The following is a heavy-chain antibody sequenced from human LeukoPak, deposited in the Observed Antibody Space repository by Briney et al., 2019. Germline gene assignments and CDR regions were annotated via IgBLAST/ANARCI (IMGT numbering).Heavy chain of an antibody. D-gene: IGHD3-10*01. CDR3: ARLATMVMDV. V-gene: IGHV4-39*01. J-gene: IGHJ6*02. CDR2: IYYSGST. Sequence: PSETLSLTCGVSGGSISNTNWWTWVRQPPGKGLEWIGSIYYSGSTYYNPSLKSRVTISVDTSKNQFSLKLSSVTAADTAVYYCARLATMVMDVWGQGTTVTVSS. CDR1: GGSISNTNW.